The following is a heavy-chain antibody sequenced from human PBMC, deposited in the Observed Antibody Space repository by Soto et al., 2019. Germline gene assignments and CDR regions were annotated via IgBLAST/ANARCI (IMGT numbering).Heavy chain of an antibody. CDR2: IYYSGST. V-gene: IGHV4-39*01. D-gene: IGHD3-9*01. CDR1: GGSISSSSYY. CDR3: TITHYDILTGYDYYYGMDV. Sequence: TETLSLTCTVSGGSISSSSYYLGWIRQPPGKGLEWIGSIYYSGSTYYNPSLKSRVTISVDTSKNQFSLKLSSVTAADTAVYYCTITHYDILTGYDYYYGMDVWGQGTTVT. J-gene: IGHJ6*02.